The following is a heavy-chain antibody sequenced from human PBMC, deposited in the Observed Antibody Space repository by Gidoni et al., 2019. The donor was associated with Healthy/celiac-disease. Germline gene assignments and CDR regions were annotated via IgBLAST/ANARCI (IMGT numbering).Heavy chain of an antibody. CDR3: AKSPYYYDSSGYYFGFSPAFDY. CDR2: ISGDGGST. V-gene: IGHV3-43*02. CDR1: GFTFDDYA. D-gene: IGHD3-22*01. Sequence: EVQLVESGGGVVQPGGSLRLSCAASGFTFDDYAMHWVRQAPGKGLEWVSLISGDGGSTYYADSVKGRFTISRDNSKNSLYLQMNSLRTEDTALYYCAKSPYYYDSSGYYFGFSPAFDYWGQGTLVTVSS. J-gene: IGHJ4*02.